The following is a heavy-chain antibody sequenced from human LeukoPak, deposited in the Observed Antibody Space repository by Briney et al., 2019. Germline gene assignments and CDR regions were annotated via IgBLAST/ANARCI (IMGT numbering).Heavy chain of an antibody. CDR3: ARGYDSSGYYYGY. J-gene: IGHJ4*02. CDR1: GYTFTGYY. Sequence: ASVKVSCKASGYTFTGYYMHWVRQAPGQGLEWMGWINPNSGGTNYAQKFQGRVTMTRDTSTSTVYMELSSLRSEDTAVYYCARGYDSSGYYYGYWGQGTLVTVSS. CDR2: INPNSGGT. D-gene: IGHD3-22*01. V-gene: IGHV1-2*02.